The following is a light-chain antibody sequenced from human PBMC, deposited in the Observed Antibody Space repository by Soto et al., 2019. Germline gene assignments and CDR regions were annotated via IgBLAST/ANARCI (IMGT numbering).Light chain of an antibody. J-gene: IGKJ1*01. CDR1: LSVSSN. CDR2: GAS. V-gene: IGKV3-15*01. CDR3: QQYGSSPWT. Sequence: EIVITQSPATLSVSPGERATLSCRASLSVSSNLAWYQQKPGQPPRLLIYGASTRATGIPARFSGSGSGTDVTLTISRLEPEDFAMYYCQQYGSSPWTFGQVTKVDI.